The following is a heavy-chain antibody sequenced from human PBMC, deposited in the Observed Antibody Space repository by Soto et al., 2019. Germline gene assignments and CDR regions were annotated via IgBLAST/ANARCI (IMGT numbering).Heavy chain of an antibody. V-gene: IGHV3-30*18. J-gene: IGHJ5*02. Sequence: HPGGSLRLSCAASGFTFSSYGMHWVRQAPGKGLEWVAVISYDGSNKYYADSVKGRFTISRDNSKNTLYLQMNGLRAEDTAVYYCAKDLIPEPGTTYDVWNLPQGPWFDPWGQGTLVTVSS. CDR2: ISYDGSNK. CDR3: AKDLIPEPGTTYDVWNLPQGPWFDP. CDR1: GFTFSSYG. D-gene: IGHD3-3*01.